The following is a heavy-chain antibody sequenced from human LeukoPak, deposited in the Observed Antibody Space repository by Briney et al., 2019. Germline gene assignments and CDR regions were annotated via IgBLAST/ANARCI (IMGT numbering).Heavy chain of an antibody. J-gene: IGHJ4*02. CDR3: VRDKGDVTRRSSERFDY. Sequence: PSETLSLTCTVSGGSVSSSSYYWGWIRQPPGKGLEWIGSVYYSGSTYYNPSLKSRVAIPVDTSKNQFSLNLSSVTAADTAVYFCVRDKGDVTRRSSERFDYWGQGTLVTVSS. D-gene: IGHD4-17*01. V-gene: IGHV4-39*07. CDR1: GGSVSSSSYY. CDR2: VYYSGST.